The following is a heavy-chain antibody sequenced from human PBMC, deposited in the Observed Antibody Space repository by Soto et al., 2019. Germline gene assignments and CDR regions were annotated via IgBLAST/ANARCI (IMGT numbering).Heavy chain of an antibody. D-gene: IGHD3-22*01. Sequence: GRSLRLSCAASGFSFSSYAMSWVRQAPPQGLEWVSSISTRGGRTYYADSVKGRFSISRDNSANAVYLDMDNLRAEDTGIYYCAKEFYYDAAGQYSDLYFASCGQGALVTVS. CDR3: AKEFYYDAAGQYSDLYFAS. J-gene: IGHJ4*02. CDR2: ISTRGGRT. CDR1: GFSFSSYA. V-gene: IGHV3-23*01.